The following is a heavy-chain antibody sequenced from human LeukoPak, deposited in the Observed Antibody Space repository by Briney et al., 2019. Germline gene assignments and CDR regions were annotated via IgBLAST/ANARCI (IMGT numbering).Heavy chain of an antibody. CDR1: GFTFSSYG. Sequence: GGSLRLSCAASGFTFSSYGMHWVRQAPGKGLEWVAVISYDGSNKYYADSVKGRFTISRDNSKNTLYLQMNSLRAEDTAVYYCAKGYFDYWGQGTLVTVSS. CDR2: ISYDGSNK. J-gene: IGHJ4*02. V-gene: IGHV3-30*18. CDR3: AKGYFDY.